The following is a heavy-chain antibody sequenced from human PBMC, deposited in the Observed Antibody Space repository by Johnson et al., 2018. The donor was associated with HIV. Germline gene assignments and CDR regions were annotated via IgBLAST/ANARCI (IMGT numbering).Heavy chain of an antibody. CDR3: ASGGPLSGGDECCFDI. D-gene: IGHD1-26*01. CDR2: IYSGGDT. Sequence: MLLVESGGGLVKPGGSLRLSCAASGFIVSSNYMNWVRQAPGKGLEWVSVIYSGGDTYYSDSVMGRFTLSRDTSKHQLYLQMNSLRVEDTPVSSCASGGPLSGGDECCFDIWGQGTMVTVSS. J-gene: IGHJ3*02. CDR1: GFIVSSNY. V-gene: IGHV3-66*02.